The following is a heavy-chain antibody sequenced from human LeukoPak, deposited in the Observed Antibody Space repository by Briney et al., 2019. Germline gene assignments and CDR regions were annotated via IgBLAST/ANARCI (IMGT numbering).Heavy chain of an antibody. CDR2: MNPNSGNR. V-gene: IGHV1-8*01. CDR3: AKTGSWTANWFDP. J-gene: IGHJ5*02. D-gene: IGHD1-1*01. Sequence: GASVKLSCKASGYTFTSYDINWVRQATGQGLEWMGWMNPNSGNRAYAQKFQGRVTMTRDTSISTAYMELSSLTSEDTAVYYCAKTGSWTANWFDPWGQGTLVTVSS. CDR1: GYTFTSYD.